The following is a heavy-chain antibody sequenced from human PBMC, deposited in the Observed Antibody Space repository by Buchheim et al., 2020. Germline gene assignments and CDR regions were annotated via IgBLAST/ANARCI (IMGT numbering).Heavy chain of an antibody. V-gene: IGHV3-66*02. J-gene: IGHJ4*02. CDR3: ARGDYGDPKLYYVDY. CDR2: IYSGGST. CDR1: GFTVSSNY. D-gene: IGHD4-17*01. Sequence: EVQLLESGGGLVQPGGSLRLSCAASGFTVSSNYMSWVRQAPGKGLEWVSVIYSGGSTYYADSVKGRFTISRDNSKKTLYLQMNSLRAEDTAVYYCARGDYGDPKLYYVDYWGQGTL.